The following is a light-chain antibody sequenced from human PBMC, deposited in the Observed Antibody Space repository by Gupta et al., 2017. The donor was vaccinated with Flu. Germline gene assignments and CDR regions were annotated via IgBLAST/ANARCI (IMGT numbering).Light chain of an antibody. CDR3: QQRTNWLT. CDR2: GAS. V-gene: IGKV3-11*01. J-gene: IGKJ4*01. Sequence: SPATLSLSPGERATLSCRASQSIRSSLAWYQQKPGQAPRLLIYGASNRATGIPARFSGSGSGTDFTLTISSLEPEDFAVYYCQQRTNWLTFGGGTKVEIK. CDR1: QSIRSS.